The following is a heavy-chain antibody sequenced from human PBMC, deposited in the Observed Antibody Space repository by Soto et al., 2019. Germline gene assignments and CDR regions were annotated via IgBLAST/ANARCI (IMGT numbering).Heavy chain of an antibody. CDR2: SSNSGSFT. V-gene: IGHV3-11*06. D-gene: IGHD1-1*01. CDR3: VKPGDNYILLDY. CDR1: GFTFSDHY. J-gene: IGHJ4*02. Sequence: PGGSLRLSCAASGFTFSDHYMSWIRQAPGKGLEWIGYSSNSGSFTRYADSVKGRFSISRDNAKSSLYLQISSLRGDDTATYYCVKPGDNYILLDYGGQGPPAPFSS.